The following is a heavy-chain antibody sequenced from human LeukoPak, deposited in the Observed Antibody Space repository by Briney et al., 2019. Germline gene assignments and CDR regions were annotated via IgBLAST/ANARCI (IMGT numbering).Heavy chain of an antibody. V-gene: IGHV4-34*01. CDR1: GGSFSGYY. J-gene: IGHJ6*03. CDR2: INHSGST. Sequence: SETLSLTCAVCGGSFSGYYWSWIRQPPGKGLEWIGEINHSGSTNYNPSLKSRVTISVDTSKNQFSLKLSSVTAADTAVYYCARGVGEYYYYYYMDVWGKGTTVTISS. D-gene: IGHD2-15*01. CDR3: ARGVGEYYYYYYMDV.